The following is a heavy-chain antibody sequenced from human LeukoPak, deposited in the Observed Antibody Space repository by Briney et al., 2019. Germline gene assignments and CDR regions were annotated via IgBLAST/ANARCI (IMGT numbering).Heavy chain of an antibody. CDR3: AKDMFPYDSGGSFDY. CDR1: GFTFDDYA. CDR2: ISGDGGST. V-gene: IGHV3-43*02. D-gene: IGHD3-22*01. J-gene: IGHJ4*02. Sequence: GGSLRLSCAASGFTFDDYAMHWVRHAPGKGLEWVSLISGDGGSTYYADSVKGRFTISRDNSKNSMYLQMNSLRTEDTALYYCAKDMFPYDSGGSFDYWGQGTLVTVSS.